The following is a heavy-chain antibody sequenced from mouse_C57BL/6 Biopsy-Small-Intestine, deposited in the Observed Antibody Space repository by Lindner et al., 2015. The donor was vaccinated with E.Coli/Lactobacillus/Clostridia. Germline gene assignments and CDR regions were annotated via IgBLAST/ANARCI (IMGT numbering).Heavy chain of an antibody. CDR3: ARRSNYDYAMDY. Sequence: VQLQESGAELVKPGASVKMSCKASGYTFTTYPIEWMKQNHGKSLEWIGNFHPYNDDTKYNEKFKGKATLTVETSSSTVYLELSRLTSDDSAIYYCARRSNYDYAMDYWGQGTSVTVSS. V-gene: IGHV1-47*01. D-gene: IGHD2-5*01. CDR1: GYTFTTYP. CDR2: FHPYNDDT. J-gene: IGHJ4*01.